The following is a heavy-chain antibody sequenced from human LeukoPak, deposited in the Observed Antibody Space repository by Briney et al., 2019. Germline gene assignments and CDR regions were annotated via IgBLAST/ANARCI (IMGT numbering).Heavy chain of an antibody. CDR1: GYTFTSYG. J-gene: IGHJ1*01. CDR3: ARDLGYYDSSGYFSTVGYFQH. Sequence: ASVKVSCKASGYTFTSYGISWVRQAPGQGLEGMGWISAYNGNTNYAQKLQGRVTMTTDTSTSTAYMELRSLRSDDTAVYYCARDLGYYDSSGYFSTVGYFQHWGQGTLVTVSS. D-gene: IGHD3-22*01. V-gene: IGHV1-18*01. CDR2: ISAYNGNT.